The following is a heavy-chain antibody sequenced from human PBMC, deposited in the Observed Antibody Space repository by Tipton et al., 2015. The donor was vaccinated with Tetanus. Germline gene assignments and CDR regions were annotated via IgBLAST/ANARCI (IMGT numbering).Heavy chain of an antibody. J-gene: IGHJ5*02. Sequence: LRLSCRVSGGPIIVSNFYWGWIRPPPGKGLEWIGSIHYTGSTYLNPSLKSGVTISVETSKNHFSLNLTSVTAADTAFYYCARQSCSGGSCRFDPWGQGTLVTVSS. V-gene: IGHV4-39*01. CDR3: ARQSCSGGSCRFDP. CDR2: IHYTGST. CDR1: GGPIIVSNFY. D-gene: IGHD2-15*01.